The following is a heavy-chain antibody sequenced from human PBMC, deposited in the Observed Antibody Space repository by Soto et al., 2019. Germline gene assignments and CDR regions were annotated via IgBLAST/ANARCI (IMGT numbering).Heavy chain of an antibody. Sequence: QVQLQESGPGLVKPSETLSLTCTVSGGSISSHYWNWIRQPPGKGLEWVGYIDYGGSTNYNPSLKRRFTMAVATSKNQISLRLSSVNAADTAMYYCARGRGLYTSSWYGYYFDYWGQGTLVTVSS. D-gene: IGHD6-13*01. CDR3: ARGRGLYTSSWYGYYFDY. CDR2: IDYGGST. V-gene: IGHV4-59*11. J-gene: IGHJ4*02. CDR1: GGSISSHY.